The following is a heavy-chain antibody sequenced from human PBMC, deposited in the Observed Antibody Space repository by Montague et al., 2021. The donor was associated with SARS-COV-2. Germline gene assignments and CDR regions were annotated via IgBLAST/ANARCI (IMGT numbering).Heavy chain of an antibody. D-gene: IGHD2-21*01. CDR3: ARWDSQTLTVIVLRGTSASDY. CDR1: GGSITNYY. CDR2: IYYSGST. Sequence: SETLSLTCTVSGGSITNYYWNWIRQSPEKGLEWIGYIYYSGSTNYNPSLKSRVTISVDTSKNQFSLNLTSVTAADTAVYYCARWDSQTLTVIVLRGTSASDYWGQGTLVTVSS. V-gene: IGHV4-59*01. J-gene: IGHJ4*02.